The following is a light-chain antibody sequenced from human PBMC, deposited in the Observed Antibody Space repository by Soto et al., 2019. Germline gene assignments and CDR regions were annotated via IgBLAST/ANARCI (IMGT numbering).Light chain of an antibody. CDR1: QXXXXH. CDR3: QQYDHPPA. CDR2: DAS. V-gene: IGKV1-33*01. J-gene: IGKJ5*01. Sequence: DXQMXXXPXSLSASVGDRVTXXXQAXQXXXXHLNWYQQKPGKAPKLLIYDASNLETGVPSRFSGSGSXTDFTFTISSLQPADIATYYCQQYDHPPAFGQGTRLEXK.